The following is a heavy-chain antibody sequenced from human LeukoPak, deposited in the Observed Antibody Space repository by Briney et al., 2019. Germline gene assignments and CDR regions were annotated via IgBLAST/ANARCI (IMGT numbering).Heavy chain of an antibody. CDR3: AKSSGYSYGSGYSFDY. J-gene: IGHJ4*02. Sequence: TGGSLRLSCAASGFTFSSYAMSWVRQAPGKGLEWAQAISGSGGSTYYADSVKGRFTISRDNSKNTLYLQMNSLRAEDTAVYYCAKSSGYSYGSGYSFDYWGQGTLVTVSS. D-gene: IGHD5-18*01. V-gene: IGHV3-23*01. CDR1: GFTFSSYA. CDR2: ISGSGGST.